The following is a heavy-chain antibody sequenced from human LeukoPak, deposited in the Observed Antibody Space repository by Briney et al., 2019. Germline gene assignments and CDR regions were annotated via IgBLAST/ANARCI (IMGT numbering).Heavy chain of an antibody. Sequence: ASVKVSCKASGYTFTTYYMHWVRQAPGQGLEWMGWINPNSGGTNYAQKFQGRVTMTRDTSISTAYMELSRLRSDDTAVYYCARVIHYYGSGSYQYWGQGTLVAVSS. D-gene: IGHD3-10*01. CDR1: GYTFTTYY. CDR2: INPNSGGT. V-gene: IGHV1-2*02. CDR3: ARVIHYYGSGSYQY. J-gene: IGHJ4*02.